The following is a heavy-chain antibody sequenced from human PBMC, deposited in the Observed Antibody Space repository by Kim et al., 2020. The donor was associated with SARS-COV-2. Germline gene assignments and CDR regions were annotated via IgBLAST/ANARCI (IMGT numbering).Heavy chain of an antibody. V-gene: IGHV3-30*04. J-gene: IGHJ4*02. CDR2: ISYDGSNK. CDR3: ASPHRYDYGDYDNY. D-gene: IGHD4-17*01. Sequence: GGSLRLSCAASGFTFSSYAMHWVRQAPGKGLEWVAVISYDGSNKYYADSVKGRFTISRDNSKNTLYLQMNSLRAEDTAVYYCASPHRYDYGDYDNYWGQGTLVTVSS. CDR1: GFTFSSYA.